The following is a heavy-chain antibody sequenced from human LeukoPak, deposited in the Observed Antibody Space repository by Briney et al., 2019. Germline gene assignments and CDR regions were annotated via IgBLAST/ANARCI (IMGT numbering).Heavy chain of an antibody. J-gene: IGHJ6*02. D-gene: IGHD6-19*01. V-gene: IGHV3-21*01. CDR2: ISSSSSYI. Sequence: GRSLRLSCAASGFTFSSYGMHWVRQAPGKGLEWVSSISSSSSYIYYADSVKGRFTIPRDNAKNSLYLQMNSLRAEDTAVYYCARDTAVAGIRVNYYGMDVWGQGTTVTVSS. CDR3: ARDTAVAGIRVNYYGMDV. CDR1: GFTFSSYG.